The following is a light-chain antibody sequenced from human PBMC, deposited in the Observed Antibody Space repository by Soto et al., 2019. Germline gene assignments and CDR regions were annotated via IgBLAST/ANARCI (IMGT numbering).Light chain of an antibody. Sequence: EIVLTQSPATLSVSPGERATISCSASQSVSSNLAWYQQKPGQAPRLLIYGASTRATGIPARFSGSGSGTEFTLTVSSLQSEDFSVYSCQQYNNWPPETFGQGTKVEIK. V-gene: IGKV3-15*01. CDR3: QQYNNWPPET. J-gene: IGKJ1*01. CDR2: GAS. CDR1: QSVSSN.